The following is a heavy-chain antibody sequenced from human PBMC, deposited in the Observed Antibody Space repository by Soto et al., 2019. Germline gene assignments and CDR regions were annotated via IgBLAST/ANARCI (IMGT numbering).Heavy chain of an antibody. CDR2: MNPNSGNT. CDR1: GYTFTSYD. J-gene: IGHJ6*03. CDR3: ARLGGSRDYYYYMDV. V-gene: IGHV1-8*01. Sequence: ASVKVSCTASGYTFTSYDINWVRQATGQGLEWMGWMNPNSGNTGYAQKFQGRVTMTRNTSISTAYMELSSLRSEDTAVYYCARLGGSRDYYYYMDVWGKGTTVTVSS.